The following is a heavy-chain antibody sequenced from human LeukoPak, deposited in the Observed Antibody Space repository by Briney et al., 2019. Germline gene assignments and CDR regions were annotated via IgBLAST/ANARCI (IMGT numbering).Heavy chain of an antibody. CDR2: ISGSGGTT. CDR1: GFTFSIYA. V-gene: IGHV3-23*01. D-gene: IGHD3-22*01. J-gene: IGHJ4*02. Sequence: PGGSLRLSCAASGFTFSIYAMTWVRQAPGKGLEWVSGISGSGGTTDYADSVKGRFTISRDNSKNTLDLQMNSLRAEDTAVYYCAKESGYLNRHFDHWGQGTLVTVSS. CDR3: AKESGYLNRHFDH.